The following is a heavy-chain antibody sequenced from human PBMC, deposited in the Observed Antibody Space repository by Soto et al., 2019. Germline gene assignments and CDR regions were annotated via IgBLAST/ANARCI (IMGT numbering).Heavy chain of an antibody. Sequence: EVQLVESGGGLGQPGGSLRLSCEASGFTFRTYWMHWVRQAPGKGLVWVSGIRGDGAATTYADSVKGRFTISRDNAKNTLLRQVNSLRAEDTAVYYCARDLRSHFDYWGHGTLVIVSS. V-gene: IGHV3-74*01. CDR1: GFTFRTYW. CDR3: ARDLRSHFDY. J-gene: IGHJ4*01. CDR2: IRGDGAAT.